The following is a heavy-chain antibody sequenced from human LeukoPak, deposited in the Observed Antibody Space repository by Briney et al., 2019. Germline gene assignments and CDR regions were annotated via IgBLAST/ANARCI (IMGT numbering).Heavy chain of an antibody. CDR3: ASSWKYGMDV. D-gene: IGHD6-13*01. J-gene: IGHJ6*02. Sequence: GGSLRLSCAASGFTFSDYYMSWTRQAPGKGLEWVSYISSSGSTMYYADSVKGRFTISRDNAKNSLYLQMNSLRAEDTAVYYCASSWKYGMDVWGQGTTVTVSS. V-gene: IGHV3-11*01. CDR1: GFTFSDYY. CDR2: ISSSGSTM.